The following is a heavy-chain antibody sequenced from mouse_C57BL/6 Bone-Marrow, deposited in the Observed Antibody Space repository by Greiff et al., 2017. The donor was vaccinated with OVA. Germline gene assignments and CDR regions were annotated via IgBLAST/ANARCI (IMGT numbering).Heavy chain of an antibody. V-gene: IGHV2-2*01. D-gene: IGHD2-5*01. CDR2: IWSGGST. CDR1: GFSLTSYG. J-gene: IGHJ4*01. CDR3: ARNGAYYSNFGYAMDY. Sequence: VKLQESGPGLVQPSQSLSITCTVSGFSLTSYGVHWVRQSPGKGLEWLGVIWSGGSTDYNAAFISRLSISKDNSKSQVFFKMNSLQADDTAIYYWARNGAYYSNFGYAMDYWGQGTSVTVSS.